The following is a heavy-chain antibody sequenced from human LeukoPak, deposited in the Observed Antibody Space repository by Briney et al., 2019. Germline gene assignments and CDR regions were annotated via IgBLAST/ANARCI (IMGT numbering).Heavy chain of an antibody. CDR1: GFTFSSYW. CDR2: IKQDGSQK. CDR3: ALLVGGDYYGSGSYYNEGAFDI. Sequence: GGSLRLSCAASGFTFSSYWMSWVRQAPGKGLEWVANIKQDGSQKYYVGSVKGRFTISRDNAKNSLYLQMNSLRAEDTALYYCALLVGGDYYGSGSYYNEGAFDIWGQGTMVTVSS. D-gene: IGHD3-10*01. V-gene: IGHV3-7*03. J-gene: IGHJ3*02.